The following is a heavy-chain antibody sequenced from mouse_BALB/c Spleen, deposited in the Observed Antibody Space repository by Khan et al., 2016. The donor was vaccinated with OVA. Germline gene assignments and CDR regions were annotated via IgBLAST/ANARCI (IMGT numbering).Heavy chain of an antibody. CDR2: IWSGGST. J-gene: IGHJ3*01. CDR3: ARNYDYDEGLAY. D-gene: IGHD2-4*01. Sequence: QVQLKESGPGLVQPSQSLSITCTVSGFSLTRYGVHWVRQSPGKGLEWLGVIWSGGSTYYNAAFISRLSISKDNSKSQVFFKMSSLQANDTAIYYCARNYDYDEGLAYWGQGTLVTVSA. V-gene: IGHV2-2*02. CDR1: GFSLTRYG.